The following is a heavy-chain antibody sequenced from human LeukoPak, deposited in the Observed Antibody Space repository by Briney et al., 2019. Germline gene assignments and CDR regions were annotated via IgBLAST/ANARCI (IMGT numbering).Heavy chain of an antibody. CDR3: ARERHHRYVDSSSWYWTF. Sequence: PSETLSLTCAVYGGSFSGYYWSWIRQPPGKGLEWIGEINHSGSTNYNPSLKSRVTISVDTSKNQFSLKLSSVTAVDTAVYYCARERHHRYVDSSSWYWTFWGQGTLVTVSS. D-gene: IGHD6-13*01. CDR1: GGSFSGYY. V-gene: IGHV4-34*01. CDR2: INHSGST. J-gene: IGHJ4*02.